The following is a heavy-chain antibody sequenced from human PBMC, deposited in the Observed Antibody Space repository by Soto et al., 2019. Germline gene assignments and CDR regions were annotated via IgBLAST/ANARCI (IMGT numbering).Heavy chain of an antibody. CDR2: IDVGGNNW. Sequence: DVQVVESGGALFGPGGSLRLSCTVFEFPFGGNSRIGVRQPQGKGLESISYIDVGGNNWYYADSVKGGFTFSRDNAKNSLSLRMNSLRVEDTAVYHCARVEGRMVRGGADLWGQGTMVTVSS. J-gene: IGHJ3*01. D-gene: IGHD3-10*01. CDR3: ARVEGRMVRGGADL. CDR1: EFPFGGNS. V-gene: IGHV3-48*01.